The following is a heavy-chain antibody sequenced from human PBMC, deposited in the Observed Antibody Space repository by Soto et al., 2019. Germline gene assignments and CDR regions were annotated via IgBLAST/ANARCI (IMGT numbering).Heavy chain of an antibody. CDR3: TRGPRASSTGTGAH. CDR2: INGDGSST. Sequence: PGGSLRLSCAASGFTFSRYEMNWVRQVPGKGLVWVSRINGDGSSTTYADSVKGRFTISRDNAKNTLYLQMNSLRAEDMAVYYCTRGPRASSTGTGAHWGQGTLVTVSS. CDR1: GFTFSRYE. V-gene: IGHV3-74*01. J-gene: IGHJ4*02. D-gene: IGHD1-1*01.